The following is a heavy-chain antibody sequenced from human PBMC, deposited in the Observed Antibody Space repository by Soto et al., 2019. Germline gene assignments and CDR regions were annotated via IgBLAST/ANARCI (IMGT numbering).Heavy chain of an antibody. Sequence: PSLTQPLTYTVAEGTSGSLSYCWGLIRQPPGKGLEWIGSIYYSGSTYYNPSLKSRVTISVDTSKNQFSLKLSSVTAADTAVYYCATDEIELFGELFPTDYLGQGTLVTGTS. D-gene: IGHD3-10*02. CDR1: EGTSGSLSYC. CDR3: ATDEIELFGELFPTDY. V-gene: IGHV4-39*02. CDR2: IYYSGST. J-gene: IGHJ4*02.